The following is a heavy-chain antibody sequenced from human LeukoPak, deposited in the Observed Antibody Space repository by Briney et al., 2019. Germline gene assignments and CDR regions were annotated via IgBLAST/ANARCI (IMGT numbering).Heavy chain of an antibody. CDR1: GFTFSSYA. J-gene: IGHJ4*02. CDR3: ARDLLRDEAAAGFYFDY. CDR2: ISGSGGST. Sequence: GGSLRLSCAASGFTFSSYAMSWVRQAPGKGLEWVSAISGSGGSTYYADSVKGRFTISRDNSKNTLYLQMNSLRAEDTAVYYCARDLLRDEAAAGFYFDYWGQGTLVTVSS. V-gene: IGHV3-23*01. D-gene: IGHD6-13*01.